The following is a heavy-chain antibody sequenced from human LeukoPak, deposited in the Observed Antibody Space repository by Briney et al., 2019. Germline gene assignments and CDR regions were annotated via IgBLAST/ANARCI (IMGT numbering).Heavy chain of an antibody. Sequence: SETLSLTCTVSGGFISSSSYYWGWIRQPPGKGLEWIGSIYYSGSTYYNPSLKSRVTISVDTSKNQFSLKLSSVTAADTAVYYCARTPSWLFDYWGQGTLVTVSS. J-gene: IGHJ4*02. V-gene: IGHV4-39*07. CDR2: IYYSGST. D-gene: IGHD2-2*01. CDR1: GGFISSSSYY. CDR3: ARTPSWLFDY.